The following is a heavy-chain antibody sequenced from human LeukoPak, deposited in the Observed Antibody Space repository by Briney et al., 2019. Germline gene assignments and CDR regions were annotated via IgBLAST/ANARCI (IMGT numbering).Heavy chain of an antibody. CDR1: GDSISTYY. CDR2: IHYSGRT. V-gene: IGHV4-59*01. Sequence: SETLSLTCTVSGDSISTYYWSWIRQPPGKGLEWIGYIHYSGRTNYNPSLKSRVTISVDTSKNQFSLKVSSVTAADTAVYYCARGPSGTYFHSWGQGTLVSVSS. J-gene: IGHJ4*02. D-gene: IGHD1-26*01. CDR3: ARGPSGTYFHS.